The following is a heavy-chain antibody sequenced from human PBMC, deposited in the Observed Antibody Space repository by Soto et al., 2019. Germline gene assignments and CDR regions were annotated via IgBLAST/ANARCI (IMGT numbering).Heavy chain of an antibody. CDR3: ARDQYRSVSTCFGYPDV. D-gene: IGHD6-19*01. Sequence: QVQLVQSGTAVKRPGTSVRVSCQASGDTFTTHTITLVRQAPGQGPEWVGRIIPLLGITDYAQKFQGRVTISVDRSTSPAYLVLSRLTSDDTALYYCARDQYRSVSTCFGYPDVWGGGTAVIVSS. CDR2: IIPLLGIT. CDR1: GDTFTTHT. J-gene: IGHJ6*04. V-gene: IGHV1-69*08.